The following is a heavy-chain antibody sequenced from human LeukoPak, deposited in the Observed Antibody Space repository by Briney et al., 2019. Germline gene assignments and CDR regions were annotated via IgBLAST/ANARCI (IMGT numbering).Heavy chain of an antibody. CDR1: GYTFTNYG. CDR2: ISVYNGHT. CDR3: ARDRRSFDY. Sequence: ASVQVSCQASGYTFTNYGINWVRPAPGQGLEWMGWISVYNGHTNYAQKLQGRVTMTTDTSTSSAYMELRSLRSDDTAVYFCARDRRSFDYWGQGTLVTVSS. J-gene: IGHJ4*02. V-gene: IGHV1-18*01.